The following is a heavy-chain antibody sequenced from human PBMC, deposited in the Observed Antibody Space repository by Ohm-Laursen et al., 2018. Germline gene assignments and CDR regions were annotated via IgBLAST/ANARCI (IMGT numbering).Heavy chain of an antibody. Sequence: SSVKVSCKASGYTFTGYYMHWVRQAPGQGLEWLGIINSGGSTTYAQKLQGRVTITRDTSTSTGYMELSSMESEDTAVYYCAKTLKDGGGDCWGQGTLVTVSS. CDR2: INSGGST. D-gene: IGHD2-15*01. CDR3: AKTLKDGGGDC. CDR1: GYTFTGYY. J-gene: IGHJ4*02. V-gene: IGHV1-46*04.